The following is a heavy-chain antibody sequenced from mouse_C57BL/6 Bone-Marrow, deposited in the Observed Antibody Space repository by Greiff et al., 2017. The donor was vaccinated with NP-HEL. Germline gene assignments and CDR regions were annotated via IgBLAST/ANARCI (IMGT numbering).Heavy chain of an antibody. CDR1: GYAFSSSW. J-gene: IGHJ4*01. CDR2: IYPGDGDT. Sequence: QVQLKQSGPELVKPGASVKISCKASGYAFSSSWMNWVKQRPGKGLEWIGRIYPGDGDTNYNGKFKGKATLTADKSSSTAYMQLSSLTSEDSAVYFCARPVITTVVDDYAMDYWGQGTSVTVSS. D-gene: IGHD1-1*01. V-gene: IGHV1-82*01. CDR3: ARPVITTVVDDYAMDY.